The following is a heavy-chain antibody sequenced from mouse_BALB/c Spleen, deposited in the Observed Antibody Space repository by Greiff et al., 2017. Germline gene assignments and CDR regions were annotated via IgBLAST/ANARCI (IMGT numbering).Heavy chain of an antibody. CDR3: APITTFLYYAMDY. J-gene: IGHJ4*01. D-gene: IGHD2-4*01. Sequence: VQLQQSGAELVKPGASVKLSCTASGFNIKDSYMHWVKQRPEQGLEWIGRIDPANGNTKYDPKFQGKATITADTSSNTAYLQLSSLTSEDTAVYYCAPITTFLYYAMDYWGQGTSVTVSS. V-gene: IGHV14-3*02. CDR1: GFNIKDSY. CDR2: IDPANGNT.